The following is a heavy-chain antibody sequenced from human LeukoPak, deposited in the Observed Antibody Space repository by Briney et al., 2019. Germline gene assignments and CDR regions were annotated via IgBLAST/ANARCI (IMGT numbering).Heavy chain of an antibody. CDR2: IYYSGST. CDR1: GGSISSSSYY. Sequence: SETLSLTCTVSGGSISSSSYYWGWIRQPPGKGLEWIGSIYYSGSTYYNPSLKSRVTISVDTSKNQFSLKLSSVTAADTVVYYCARSGSHPDGRIIAYFDYWGQGTLVTVSS. CDR3: ARSGSHPDGRIIAYFDY. J-gene: IGHJ4*02. V-gene: IGHV4-39*01. D-gene: IGHD3-3*01.